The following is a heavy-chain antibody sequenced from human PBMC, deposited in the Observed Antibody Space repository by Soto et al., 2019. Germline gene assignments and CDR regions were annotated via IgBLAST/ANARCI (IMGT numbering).Heavy chain of an antibody. V-gene: IGHV1-18*01. CDR3: ASSDYEPVGGSYRHYADS. D-gene: IGHD3-16*02. Sequence: QVQLVQSGAEVKEPGASVKVSCKASGSTFSNYHFIWVRQAPGQGLEWMGWISTNNGNTVYAPKLQGRVTLTTDTPTSTAYMEMRSLRSDETAVYYCASSDYEPVGGSYRHYADSWGQGTLVTVSS. CDR1: GSTFSNYH. J-gene: IGHJ4*02. CDR2: ISTNNGNT.